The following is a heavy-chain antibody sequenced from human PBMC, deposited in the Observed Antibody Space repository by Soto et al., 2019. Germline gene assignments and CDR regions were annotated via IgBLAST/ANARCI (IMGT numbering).Heavy chain of an antibody. CDR1: GFTFRSYA. J-gene: IGHJ5*02. CDR3: AKDAVSGDGVWLLDS. Sequence: VGSLRLSCAASGFTFRSYAMSWARQAPGKGLEWVSSLLRSGSSTYYADSVKGRFTISSDISANSLYLQMDSLRAEDTAVYYCAKDAVSGDGVWLLDSWGQGTAVTVSS. V-gene: IGHV3-23*01. D-gene: IGHD4-17*01. CDR2: LLRSGSST.